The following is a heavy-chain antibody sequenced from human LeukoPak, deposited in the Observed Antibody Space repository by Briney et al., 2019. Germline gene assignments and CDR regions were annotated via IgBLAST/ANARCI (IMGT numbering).Heavy chain of an antibody. CDR3: ARGIYGDY. CDR2: ISTYNGNT. D-gene: IGHD4-17*01. Sequence: APVKVSCKASGYTFTTYGITWVRQAPGQGLEWMGWISTYNGNTDYAQKVQGRVTMTTDTSTSTAYMELRSLRSDDTAVYYCARGIYGDYWGQGTLVTVSS. CDR1: GYTFTTYG. J-gene: IGHJ4*02. V-gene: IGHV1-18*01.